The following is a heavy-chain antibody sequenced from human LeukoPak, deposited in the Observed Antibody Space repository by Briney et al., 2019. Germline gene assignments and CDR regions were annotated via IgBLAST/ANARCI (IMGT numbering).Heavy chain of an antibody. CDR3: ARDMAVVVTASDDYYGMDV. V-gene: IGHV3-7*01. D-gene: IGHD2-21*02. CDR1: GFTFSSYW. CDR2: IKQDGSEK. J-gene: IGHJ6*02. Sequence: PGGSLRLSCAASGFTFSSYWMSWVRQAPGKGLEWVANIKQDGSEKYYVDSVKGRFTISRDNAKNSLYLQMNSLRAEDTAVYYCARDMAVVVTASDDYYGMDVWGQGTTVTVSS.